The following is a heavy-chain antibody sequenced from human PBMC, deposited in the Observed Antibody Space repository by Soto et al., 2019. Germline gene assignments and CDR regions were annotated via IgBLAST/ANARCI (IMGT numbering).Heavy chain of an antibody. D-gene: IGHD1-26*01. J-gene: IGHJ4*02. CDR3: AKALSGTYSPFEY. V-gene: IGHV3-74*01. Sequence: PGGSLRLSCAASGFTFSNYWMHWVRQAPGKGLVWVSRINTDGSSTNYADSVKGRFTISRDNAKNTLYLQMNSLRAEDTAVYYCAKALSGTYSPFEYWGQGTLVTVSS. CDR1: GFTFSNYW. CDR2: INTDGSST.